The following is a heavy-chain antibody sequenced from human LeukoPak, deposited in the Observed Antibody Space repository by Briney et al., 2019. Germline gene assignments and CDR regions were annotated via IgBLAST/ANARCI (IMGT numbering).Heavy chain of an antibody. V-gene: IGHV4-39*01. CDR2: IYYTGQT. CDR1: GVSISNSRYY. J-gene: IGHJ4*02. D-gene: IGHD2-15*01. Sequence: LETLSLTCTVSGVSISNSRYYWGWIRQPPGKGLEWIGTIYYTGQTYYNPSLKSRVTMSADTSKNQFSLNLSSVTASDTAVYYCARQLGAAERAFDYWGQGTLVTVSS. CDR3: ARQLGAAERAFDY.